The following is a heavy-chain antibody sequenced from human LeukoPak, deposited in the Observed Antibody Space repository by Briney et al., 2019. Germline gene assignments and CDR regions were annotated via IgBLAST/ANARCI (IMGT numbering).Heavy chain of an antibody. CDR1: GGSISSYY. Sequence: SETLSLTCTVSGGSISSYYWSWIRQPPGKGLEWIGYIYYSASTNYNPSLKSRVTISVDTSKNQFSLKLSSVTAADTAVYYCASQRGHYDYVWGSYRYTGFIYWGQGTLVTVSS. V-gene: IGHV4-59*08. D-gene: IGHD3-16*02. J-gene: IGHJ4*02. CDR2: IYYSAST. CDR3: ASQRGHYDYVWGSYRYTGFIY.